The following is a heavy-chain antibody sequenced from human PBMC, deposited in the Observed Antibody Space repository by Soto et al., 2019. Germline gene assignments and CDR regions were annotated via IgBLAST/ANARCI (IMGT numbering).Heavy chain of an antibody. D-gene: IGHD5-12*01. J-gene: IGHJ6*02. CDR2: IYYRGST. CDR3: ARVIGGYDYYYYYGMDV. CDR1: GGSISSYY. V-gene: IGHV4-59*01. Sequence: SETLSLTCTVSGGSISSYYWSWIRQPPGKGLEWIGYIYYRGSTNYNPSLKSRVTISVATSKNQFSLKLSSVTAADTAVYYCARVIGGYDYYYYYGMDVWGQGTTVTV.